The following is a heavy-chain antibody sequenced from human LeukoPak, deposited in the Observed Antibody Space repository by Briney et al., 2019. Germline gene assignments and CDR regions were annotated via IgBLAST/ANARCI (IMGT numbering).Heavy chain of an antibody. D-gene: IGHD3-10*01. J-gene: IGHJ6*03. Sequence: ASVKVSCKASGYTFTSYDINWVRQATGQGLEWMGWMNPNSGNTGYAQKFQGRVTMTRNTSISTAYMELSSLRSEDTAVYYCARVLSPGELTIHYYYYYYMDVWGKGTTVTISS. CDR2: MNPNSGNT. CDR3: ARVLSPGELTIHYYYYYYMDV. V-gene: IGHV1-8*01. CDR1: GYTFTSYD.